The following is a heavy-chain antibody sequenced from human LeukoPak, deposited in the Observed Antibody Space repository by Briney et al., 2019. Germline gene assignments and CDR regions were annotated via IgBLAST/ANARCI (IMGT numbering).Heavy chain of an antibody. CDR1: GGSFSGYY. CDR2: IYYSGRT. V-gene: IGHV4-34*01. D-gene: IGHD4-11*01. J-gene: IGHJ5*02. CDR3: ARRGYSNYVPRGWFDP. Sequence: SETLSLTCAVYGGSFSGYYWSWIRQPPGKGLEWIGRIYYSGRTYYNPSLKSRVTMSVDTSKNRFSLKVTYVTAADTAVYYCARRGYSNYVPRGWFDPWGQGTLVTVSS.